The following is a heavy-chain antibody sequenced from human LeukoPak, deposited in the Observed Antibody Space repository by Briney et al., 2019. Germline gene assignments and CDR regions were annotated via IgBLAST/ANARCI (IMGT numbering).Heavy chain of an antibody. CDR2: ISGSGGST. V-gene: IGHV3-23*01. D-gene: IGHD3-16*01. CDR1: GFTFSSYA. Sequence: GGSLRLSCAASGFTFSSYAMSWVRQAPGKGLEWVSAISGSGGSTYYADSVKGRFTISRDNSKNTLHLQMNSVRAEDTAVYYCARDSFGSPTFGRFDPWGQGTLVTVSS. J-gene: IGHJ5*02. CDR3: ARDSFGSPTFGRFDP.